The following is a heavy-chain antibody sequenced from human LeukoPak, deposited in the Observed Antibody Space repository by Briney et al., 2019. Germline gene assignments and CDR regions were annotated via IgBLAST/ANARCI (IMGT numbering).Heavy chain of an antibody. CDR3: ARGLPIFGVVIAY. CDR2: MNPKSGST. D-gene: IGHD3-3*01. J-gene: IGHJ4*02. CDR1: GYTFSDYD. Sequence: ASVKVSCKASGYTFSDYDINWVRQATGQGPEWMAWMNPKSGSTGYAQKFQGRVAITMDTSITTAYMELSSLTSDDTAVYYCARGLPIFGVVIAYWGQGTPVTVSS. V-gene: IGHV1-8*03.